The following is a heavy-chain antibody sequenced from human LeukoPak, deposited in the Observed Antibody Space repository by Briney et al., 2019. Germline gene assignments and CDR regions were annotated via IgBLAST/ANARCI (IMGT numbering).Heavy chain of an antibody. CDR1: GYTFTSYD. V-gene: IGHV1-8*01. CDR3: ASFFFQAEDGIRDYYYYYYMDV. D-gene: IGHD2-21*01. Sequence: ASVKVSGKASGYTFTSYDINWVRQATGQGLESMGWMNPNSGNTGCAQKFQVRVNINRNTSISTAYLVLSSLRSEDTAVYYCASFFFQAEDGIRDYYYYYYMDVWGKGTTVTVSS. J-gene: IGHJ6*03. CDR2: MNPNSGNT.